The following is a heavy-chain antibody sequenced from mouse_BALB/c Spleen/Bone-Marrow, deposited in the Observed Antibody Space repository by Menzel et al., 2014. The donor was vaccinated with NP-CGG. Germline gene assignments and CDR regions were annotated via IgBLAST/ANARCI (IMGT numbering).Heavy chain of an antibody. D-gene: IGHD1-1*01. CDR3: ARDSITTVVATDY. CDR1: GYTFTSYW. J-gene: IGHJ2*01. Sequence: VQLVESGAELVKPGASVKLSCKASGYTFTSYWMHWVKQRPGQGLEWIGEIDPSDSYTNYNQKFKGKATLTVDKSSSTAYMQLSSLTSEDPAVYYCARDSITTVVATDYWGQGTTLTVSS. CDR2: IDPSDSYT. V-gene: IGHV1-69*02.